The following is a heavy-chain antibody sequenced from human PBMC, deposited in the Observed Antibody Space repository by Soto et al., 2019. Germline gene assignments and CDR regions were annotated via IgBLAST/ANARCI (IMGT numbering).Heavy chain of an antibody. V-gene: IGHV5-10-1*01. Sequence: GKSLKISCKGSGYSFTSYWISWVRQMPGKGLEWMGRIDPSDSYTNYSPSFQGHVTISADKSISTAYLQWSSLKASDTAMYYCARHSYSSSLARAFDIWGQGTMVTVSS. CDR2: IDPSDSYT. CDR3: ARHSYSSSLARAFDI. CDR1: GYSFTSYW. D-gene: IGHD6-13*01. J-gene: IGHJ3*02.